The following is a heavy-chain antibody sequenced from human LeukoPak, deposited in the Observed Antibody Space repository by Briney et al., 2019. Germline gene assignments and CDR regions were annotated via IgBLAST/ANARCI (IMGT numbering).Heavy chain of an antibody. CDR2: ISNSGST. D-gene: IGHD2-15*01. Sequence: SETLSLTCTVSGCSISSYFWSWIRQPPGKGLEWVAYISNSGSTNYNPSLKSRVTISVDTSKNQFSLKLTSVTSADTAVYYCARGRYCSGGSCLDYWGQGTLVTVFS. V-gene: IGHV4-59*01. J-gene: IGHJ4*02. CDR1: GCSISSYF. CDR3: ARGRYCSGGSCLDY.